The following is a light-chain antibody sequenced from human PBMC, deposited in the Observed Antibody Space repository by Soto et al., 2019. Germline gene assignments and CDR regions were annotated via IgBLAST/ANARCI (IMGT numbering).Light chain of an antibody. Sequence: QSVLTQPPSVSGAPGQRVTISCTGSSSNIGAGYDVHWYQQVTGTAPKLLIYVNNNRPSGVPDRFSDSKSGTSASLVITGLQAEDEADYYCQSYDSSLSASVFGGGTKVTVL. CDR3: QSYDSSLSASV. CDR2: VNN. CDR1: SSNIGAGYD. V-gene: IGLV1-40*01. J-gene: IGLJ3*02.